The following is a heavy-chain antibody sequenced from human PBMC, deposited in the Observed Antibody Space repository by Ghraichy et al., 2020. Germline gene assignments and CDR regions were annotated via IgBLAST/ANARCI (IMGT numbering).Heavy chain of an antibody. V-gene: IGHV4-34*01. CDR3: ARGRYCSSTSCRFNDY. Sequence: SETLSLTCAVYGGSFSGYYWSWIRQPPGKGLEWIGEINHSGSTNYNPSLKSRVTISVDTSKNQFSLKLSSVTAADTAVYYCARGRYCSSTSCRFNDYWGQGTLVTVSS. CDR2: INHSGST. CDR1: GGSFSGYY. D-gene: IGHD2-2*01. J-gene: IGHJ4*02.